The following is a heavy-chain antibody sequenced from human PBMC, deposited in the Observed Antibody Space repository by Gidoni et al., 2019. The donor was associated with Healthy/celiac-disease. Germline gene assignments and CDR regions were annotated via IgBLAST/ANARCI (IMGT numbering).Heavy chain of an antibody. CDR2: ISWDGGST. Sequence: EVQLVESGGVVVQPGGSLRLSCAASGSTFDDYTMHWVRQAPGKGLEWVSLISWDGGSTYYADSVKGRFTISRDNSKNSLYLQMNSLRTEDTALYYCAKASGSYWAGYYFDYWGQGTLVTVSS. CDR3: AKASGSYWAGYYFDY. J-gene: IGHJ4*02. D-gene: IGHD1-26*01. V-gene: IGHV3-43*01. CDR1: GSTFDDYT.